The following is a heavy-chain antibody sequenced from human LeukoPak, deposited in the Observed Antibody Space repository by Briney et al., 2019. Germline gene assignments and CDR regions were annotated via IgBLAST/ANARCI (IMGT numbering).Heavy chain of an antibody. D-gene: IGHD5-18*01. V-gene: IGHV4-61*02. J-gene: IGHJ4*02. CDR1: GGSISSGSYY. CDR3: ARMTAMGLNQDY. CDR2: IYTSGST. Sequence: SSETLSLTCTVSGGSISSGSYYWSWIRQPAGKGLEWIGRIYTSGSTNYNPSLKSRVTISVDTSKNQFSLKLSSVTAADTAVYYCARMTAMGLNQDYWGQGTLVTVSS.